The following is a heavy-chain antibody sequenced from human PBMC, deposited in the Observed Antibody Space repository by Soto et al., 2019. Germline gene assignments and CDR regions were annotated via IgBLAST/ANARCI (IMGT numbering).Heavy chain of an antibody. Sequence: QVQLVQSGAEVKKPGASVKVSCKASGYTFTSYAMHWVRQAPGQRLEWMGWINAGNGNTKYSQKFQGRVTINRDTSASTAYMELSSLRSEESAVYYCASVSSGWYALHDAFDIWGQGTMVTVSS. CDR2: INAGNGNT. J-gene: IGHJ3*02. CDR3: ASVSSGWYALHDAFDI. V-gene: IGHV1-3*01. D-gene: IGHD6-19*01. CDR1: GYTFTSYA.